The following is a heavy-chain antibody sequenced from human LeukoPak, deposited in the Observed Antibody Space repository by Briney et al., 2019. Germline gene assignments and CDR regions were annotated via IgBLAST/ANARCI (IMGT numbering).Heavy chain of an antibody. CDR2: INHSGST. Sequence: PSETLSLTCAVYGGSFSGYYWSWIRQPPGKGLEWIGEINHSGSTNYNPSLKSRVTISVDTSKNQFSLKLSSVTAADTAVYYCARLWTDYDILTGPLFDYWGQGTLVTVSS. D-gene: IGHD3-9*01. CDR1: GGSFSGYY. J-gene: IGHJ4*02. CDR3: ARLWTDYDILTGPLFDY. V-gene: IGHV4-34*01.